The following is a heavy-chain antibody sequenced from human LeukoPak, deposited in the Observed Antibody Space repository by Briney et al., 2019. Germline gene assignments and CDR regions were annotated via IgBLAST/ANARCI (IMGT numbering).Heavy chain of an antibody. CDR2: IYYSGST. D-gene: IGHD2-15*01. Sequence: PSETLSLTCTVSGGSISSGGYYWSWIRQHPGTGLEWIGYIYYSGSTYYNPSLKSRVTISVDTSKNQFSLKLSSVTAAYTAVYYRARAIVCSGGSCILINWFDPWGQGTLVTVSS. V-gene: IGHV4-31*03. CDR3: ARAIVCSGGSCILINWFDP. CDR1: GGSISSGGYY. J-gene: IGHJ5*02.